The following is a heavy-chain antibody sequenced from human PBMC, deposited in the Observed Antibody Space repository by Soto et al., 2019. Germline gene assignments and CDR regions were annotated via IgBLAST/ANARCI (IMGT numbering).Heavy chain of an antibody. Sequence: QVQLQESGPGLVKPSQTLSLTCSVSGGSISRGGYYWSWIRQHPGKGLEWIGYLYYTGSTSYNPSLKSRLTLSVEPSKKQFPLKLSSVTAAYTAVYYCSSFGGWPTYYFGYCGQGTLITVST. CDR3: SSFGGWPTYYFGY. V-gene: IGHV4-31*03. CDR2: LYYTGST. J-gene: IGHJ4*02. D-gene: IGHD3-16*01. CDR1: GGSISRGGYY.